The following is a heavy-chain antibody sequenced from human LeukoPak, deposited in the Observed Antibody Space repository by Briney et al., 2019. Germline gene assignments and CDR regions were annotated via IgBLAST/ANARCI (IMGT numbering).Heavy chain of an antibody. V-gene: IGHV4-4*02. CDR3: ARHLSGTTMSHYFDF. CDR1: GGSISSSNW. CDR2: IYSSGNT. Sequence: SGTLSLTCAVSGGSISSSNWWSWVRQSPGKGLEWIASIYSSGNTHSNPSLKSRVSISVDTSKNQVSLKLYSVTASDAAIYYCARHLSGTTMSHYFDFWGQGTLVTVSS. D-gene: IGHD1-1*01. J-gene: IGHJ4*02.